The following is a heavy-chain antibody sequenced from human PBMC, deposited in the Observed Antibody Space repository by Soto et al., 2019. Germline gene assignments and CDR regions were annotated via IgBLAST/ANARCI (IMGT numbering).Heavy chain of an antibody. Sequence: QVQLVQSGAEVKKPGASVKVSCKASGYTFTSYGISWVRQAPGQGLEWMGWISAYNGNTNYAQKLQGRVTMTTDTSTSTAYMELRSLRSDDTAVYYCARDPEKYYYDRSGYYYVGAFDIWGQGTMVTVSS. CDR3: ARDPEKYYYDRSGYYYVGAFDI. CDR2: ISAYNGNT. CDR1: GYTFTSYG. V-gene: IGHV1-18*04. J-gene: IGHJ3*02. D-gene: IGHD3-22*01.